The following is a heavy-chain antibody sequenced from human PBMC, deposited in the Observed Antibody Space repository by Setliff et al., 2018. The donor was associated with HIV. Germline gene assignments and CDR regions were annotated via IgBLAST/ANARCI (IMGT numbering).Heavy chain of an antibody. CDR3: ARAKSLVRGVNYFDY. CDR2: IYYSGST. D-gene: IGHD3-10*01. Sequence: KPSETLSLTCTVSGGSISSGNYYWGWIRQPPGKGLEWIGSIYYSGSTYHNPSLKSRVTISVGTSKNQFSLKLNSVTAADTAVYYCARAKSLVRGVNYFDYWGQGTLVTVSS. CDR1: GGSISSGNYY. J-gene: IGHJ4*02. V-gene: IGHV4-39*07.